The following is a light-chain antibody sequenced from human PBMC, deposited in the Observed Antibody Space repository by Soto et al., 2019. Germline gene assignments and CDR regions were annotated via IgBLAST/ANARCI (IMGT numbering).Light chain of an antibody. Sequence: EIVLMQSPGTLSLSPGERATLSCRASQTVSSSYLAWYQQKPGQAPRLLISGTSNRATGIPDRFSGSGSGTDFTLTIRRLEPEDFAVYYCQQYGNSLTFGGGTQVEIK. CDR1: QTVSSSY. CDR3: QQYGNSLT. V-gene: IGKV3-20*01. CDR2: GTS. J-gene: IGKJ4*01.